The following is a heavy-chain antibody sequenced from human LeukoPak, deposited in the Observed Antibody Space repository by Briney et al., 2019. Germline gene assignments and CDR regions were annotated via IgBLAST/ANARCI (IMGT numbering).Heavy chain of an antibody. J-gene: IGHJ6*02. Sequence: LPGGSLRLSCAASGFTVSSNYMNWVRQAAGKGLEWVGRTRNKAKSYTTEYAASVKGRFTVWRDDSKSSLYLQMNSLKAEDTAVYYCARASDAPILPYYYEMDVWGHGTTVTVSS. V-gene: IGHV3-72*01. CDR3: ARASDAPILPYYYEMDV. CDR1: GFTVSSNY. D-gene: IGHD3-10*01. CDR2: TRNKAKSYTT.